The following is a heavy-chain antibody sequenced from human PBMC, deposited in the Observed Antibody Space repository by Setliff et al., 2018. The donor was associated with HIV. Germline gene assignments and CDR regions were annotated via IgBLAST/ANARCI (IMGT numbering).Heavy chain of an antibody. CDR3: VGGRGGFFDEPFDM. J-gene: IGHJ3*02. Sequence: ASVKVSCKASGYSFSSYAIHWVRQAAGQSPEWLGWINAAISDTRYSPKFQDRVTLTTDTSAGTIHMEMRSLRSEDTAVYYCVGGRGGFFDEPFDMWGPGTRVTVSS. V-gene: IGHV1-3*01. CDR2: INAAISDT. CDR1: GYSFSSYA. D-gene: IGHD3-16*01.